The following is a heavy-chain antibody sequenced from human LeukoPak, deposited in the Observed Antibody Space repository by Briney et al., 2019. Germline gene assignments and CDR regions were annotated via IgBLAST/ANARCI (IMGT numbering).Heavy chain of an antibody. Sequence: GESLKISCAASGFTFSNYYMNWVRQAPGKGLEWVSSISSSSSYIYYADSVKGRFTISRDNAKNSLYLQVNSLRAEDTAVYYCAAIRYCSSTSCYLPWGQGTLVTVSS. CDR1: GFTFSNYY. J-gene: IGHJ5*02. CDR3: AAIRYCSSTSCYLP. D-gene: IGHD2-2*01. CDR2: ISSSSSYI. V-gene: IGHV3-21*01.